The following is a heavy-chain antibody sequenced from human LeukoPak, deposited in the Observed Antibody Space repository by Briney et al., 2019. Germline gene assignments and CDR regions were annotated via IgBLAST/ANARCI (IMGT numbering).Heavy chain of an antibody. V-gene: IGHV1-69*04. CDR3: ARDGYNYFSGMDV. Sequence: ASVQVSCKASGGTFSSYAISWVRQAPDQGLNWLGRIIPILGIANYAQKFQGRVTITADKSTSTAYMELSSPRSEDTAVYYCARDGYNYFSGMDVWGQGTTVTVSS. D-gene: IGHD5-24*01. CDR2: IIPILGIA. CDR1: GGTFSSYA. J-gene: IGHJ6*01.